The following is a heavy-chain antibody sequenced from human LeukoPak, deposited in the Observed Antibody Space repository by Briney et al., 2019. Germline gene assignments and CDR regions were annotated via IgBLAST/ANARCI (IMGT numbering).Heavy chain of an antibody. D-gene: IGHD3-9*01. CDR1: GSTFTGAY. V-gene: IGHV1-2*02. CDR2: INPNSGET. J-gene: IGHJ1*01. CDR3: ARVLFNSGYIY. Sequence: ASVKVSCKASGSTFTGAYMHWVRQAPGQGLEWMGWINPNSGETKFAQKFQGRVTLTRDTPISTLYMDLGGLTSDDTAVYYCARVLFNSGYIYWGQGSLVTVSS.